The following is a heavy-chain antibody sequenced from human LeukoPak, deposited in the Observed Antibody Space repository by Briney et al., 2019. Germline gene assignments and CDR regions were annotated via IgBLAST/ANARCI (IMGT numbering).Heavy chain of an antibody. CDR2: INPNSGGT. Sequence: ASVKVTCKASRYTFTGYYMHWVRQAPGQGLEWMGWINPNSGGTNYAQKFQGRVTMTRDTSISTAYMELSRLRSDDTAVYYCARDYDFWSGYFTAGYWGQGTLVTVSS. D-gene: IGHD3-3*01. CDR1: RYTFTGYY. V-gene: IGHV1-2*02. CDR3: ARDYDFWSGYFTAGY. J-gene: IGHJ4*02.